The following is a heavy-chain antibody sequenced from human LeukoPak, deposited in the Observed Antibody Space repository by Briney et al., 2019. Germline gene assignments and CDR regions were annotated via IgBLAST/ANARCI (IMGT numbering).Heavy chain of an antibody. Sequence: PGGSLRLSCAASGFTFSSYSMNWVRQAPGKGLEWVSSISSSSSYIYYADSVKGRFTISRDNAKNSLYLQMNSLRAEATAVYYCSSDARTIFGVVITWGQGTLVTVSS. CDR1: GFTFSSYS. J-gene: IGHJ5*02. CDR2: ISSSSSYI. V-gene: IGHV3-21*01. D-gene: IGHD3-3*01. CDR3: SSDARTIFGVVIT.